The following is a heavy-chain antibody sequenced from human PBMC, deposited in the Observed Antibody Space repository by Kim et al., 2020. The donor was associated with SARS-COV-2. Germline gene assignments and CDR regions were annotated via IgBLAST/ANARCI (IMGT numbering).Heavy chain of an antibody. J-gene: IGHJ4*02. CDR2: IYYSGST. Sequence: SETLSLTCTVSGGSISSYYWSWIRQPPGKGLEWIGYIYYSGSTNYNPSLKSRVTISVDTSKNQFSLKLSSVTAADTAVYYCARDKGDSSGYWYYFDYWGQGTLVTVSS. CDR3: ARDKGDSSGYWYYFDY. D-gene: IGHD3-22*01. V-gene: IGHV4-59*13. CDR1: GGSISSYY.